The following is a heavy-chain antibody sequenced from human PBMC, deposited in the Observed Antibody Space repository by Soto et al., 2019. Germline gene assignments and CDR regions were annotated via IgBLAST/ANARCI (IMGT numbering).Heavy chain of an antibody. V-gene: IGHV4-4*02. J-gene: IGHJ3*02. Sequence: QVQLQESGPGLVKPSGTLSLTCAVSGGSISSSNWWSWVRQPPGKGLEWIGEIYHSGSTNYNPSLKRRVTISVYKSKNQFSLKLSSVTAADTAVYYCARTGEGYSGTFDIWGQGTMVTVSS. CDR1: GGSISSSNW. D-gene: IGHD1-26*01. CDR3: ARTGEGYSGTFDI. CDR2: IYHSGST.